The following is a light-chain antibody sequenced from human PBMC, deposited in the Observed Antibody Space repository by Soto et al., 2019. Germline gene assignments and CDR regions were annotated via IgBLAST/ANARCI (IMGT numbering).Light chain of an antibody. CDR2: GNN. J-gene: IGLJ2*01. CDR3: QSYDSSLDVV. V-gene: IGLV1-40*03. Sequence: QAVVTQPPSVSVAPGQRVTISCTGSSANIGAGYYVNWFQQLTGTAPKRLIYGNNNRPSGVPDRFSGSKSGAAASLAITGLQDEDETDYYCQSYDSSLDVVFGGGTQLTVL. CDR1: SANIGAGYY.